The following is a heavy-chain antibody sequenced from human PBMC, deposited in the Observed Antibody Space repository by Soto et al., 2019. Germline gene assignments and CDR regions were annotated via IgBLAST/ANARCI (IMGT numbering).Heavy chain of an antibody. Sequence: SETLSLTCTVSGDSISIYYWSWIRQPPGKGLEWMGYIYYNGNTKYNPSLKSRVTISVDTSKNQFSLKLSSVTAADTAVYYCARVNPWDYWGQGTLVTVSS. CDR2: IYYNGNT. CDR3: ARVNPWDY. CDR1: GDSISIYY. J-gene: IGHJ4*02. V-gene: IGHV4-59*01.